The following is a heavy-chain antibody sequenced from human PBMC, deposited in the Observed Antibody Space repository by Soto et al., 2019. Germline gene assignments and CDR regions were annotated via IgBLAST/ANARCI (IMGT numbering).Heavy chain of an antibody. V-gene: IGHV1-18*01. CDR1: GYTFTSYG. D-gene: IGHD3-3*01. Sequence: ASVKVSCKASGYTFTSYGISWVRKAPGQGLEWMGWISAYNGNTNYAQKLQGRVTMTTDTSTSTAYMELRSLRSDDTAVYYCARDRLFTIFGVVINHDAFDIWGQGTMVTVSS. J-gene: IGHJ3*02. CDR2: ISAYNGNT. CDR3: ARDRLFTIFGVVINHDAFDI.